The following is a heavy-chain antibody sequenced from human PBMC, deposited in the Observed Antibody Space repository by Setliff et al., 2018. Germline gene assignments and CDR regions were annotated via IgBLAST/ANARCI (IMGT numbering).Heavy chain of an antibody. V-gene: IGHV1-69*13. CDR2: IIPLFGTT. CDR3: ARGKMDVVAAGGKYCAMDV. J-gene: IGHJ6*02. CDR1: GGNFNNYA. D-gene: IGHD6-13*01. Sequence: SVKVSCKASGGNFNNYAINWVRQAPGQGLEWVGRIIPLFGTTNYAQKFQGRVTITADESTSTVYMELTSLRPEDTAVYYCARGKMDVVAAGGKYCAMDVWGQGTAVTVSS.